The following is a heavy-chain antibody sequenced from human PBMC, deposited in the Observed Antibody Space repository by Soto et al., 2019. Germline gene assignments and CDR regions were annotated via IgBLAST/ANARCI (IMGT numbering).Heavy chain of an antibody. J-gene: IGHJ4*02. V-gene: IGHV3-23*01. CDR2: ISGSGAAT. Sequence: EVQLLESGGGLVQPGGSLRLSCASSGFTFSSYGMTWVRRPPGKGLEWVSAISGSGAATYYADSVQGRFTISRDNSNNTLYLQMHSLRAEDTAVYSCAKVLYGVVTYFDSWGQGTLVTVSS. CDR1: GFTFSSYG. CDR3: AKVLYGVVTYFDS. D-gene: IGHD3-3*01.